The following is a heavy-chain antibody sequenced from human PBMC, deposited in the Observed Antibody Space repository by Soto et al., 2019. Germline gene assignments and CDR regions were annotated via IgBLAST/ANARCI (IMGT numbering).Heavy chain of an antibody. CDR2: VIPKFGTA. V-gene: IGHV1-69*01. Sequence: QVQLVQSGAEVKKPGSSVKVSCKSSGGTFISFAISWVRQAPGQGLEWMGGVIPKFGTANYAQKFQGRVTITADESTSTAYMELRSLRSEDTAVYFCARVPDRPGRDAYNLGLLYYWGQGTLVTVSS. D-gene: IGHD1-1*01. CDR1: GGTFISFA. J-gene: IGHJ4*02. CDR3: ARVPDRPGRDAYNLGLLYY.